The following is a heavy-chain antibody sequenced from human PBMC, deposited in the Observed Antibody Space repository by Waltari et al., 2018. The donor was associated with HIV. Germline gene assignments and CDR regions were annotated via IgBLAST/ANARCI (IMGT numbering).Heavy chain of an antibody. CDR2: IYTSGST. CDR1: GGSISSGSFY. V-gene: IGHV4-61*02. D-gene: IGHD2-15*01. CDR3: ASAWLLGGWFDP. Sequence: QVQLQESGPGLVKPSQTLSLTCTVSGGSISSGSFYWNWIRQPAGKGLEWIGRIYTSGSTNYNPSLKSRVTISVDTSKNQFSLKLSSVTAADTAVYYCASAWLLGGWFDPWGQGTLVTVSS. J-gene: IGHJ5*02.